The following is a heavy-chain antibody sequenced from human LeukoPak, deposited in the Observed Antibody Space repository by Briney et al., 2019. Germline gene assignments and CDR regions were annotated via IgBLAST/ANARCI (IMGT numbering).Heavy chain of an antibody. D-gene: IGHD3-22*01. CDR2: ISWNSGSI. CDR1: GFTFDDYA. V-gene: IGHV3-9*01. J-gene: IGHJ5*02. Sequence: PGRSLRLSCAASGFTFDDYAMHWVRQAPGKGLEWVSGISWNSGSIGYADSVKGRFTISRDNAKNSLYPQMNSLRAEDTALYYCAKDMESYYYDSSGPIWFDPWGQGTLVTVSS. CDR3: AKDMESYYYDSSGPIWFDP.